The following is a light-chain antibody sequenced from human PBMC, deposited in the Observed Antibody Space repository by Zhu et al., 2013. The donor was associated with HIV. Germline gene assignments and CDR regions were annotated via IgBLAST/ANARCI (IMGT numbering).Light chain of an antibody. CDR2: GAS. CDR1: QTVSSNF. Sequence: DIVLTQSPGTLSLSPGERATLSCRASQTVSSNFLAWYHQIPGQAPRLLIYGASNRATGIPDRFSGSGSGTDFTLSISRLEPEDFAVYYCQQXGSSPLTFGGGTTLELK. J-gene: IGKJ4*01. V-gene: IGKV3-20*01. CDR3: QQXGSSPLT.